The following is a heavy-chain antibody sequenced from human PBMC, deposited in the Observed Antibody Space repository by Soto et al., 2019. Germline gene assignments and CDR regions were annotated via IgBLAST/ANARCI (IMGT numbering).Heavy chain of an antibody. CDR1: GFTFSSYA. J-gene: IGHJ4*02. D-gene: IGHD3-22*01. V-gene: IGHV3-30-3*01. Sequence: PGGSLRLSCAASGFTFSSYAMHWVRQAPGKGLEWVAVISYDGSNKYYADSVKGRFTISRDNSKNTLYLQMNSLRAEDTAVYYCARVPPPYYYDSSGYYSGPGVDYWGQGTLVTVSS. CDR2: ISYDGSNK. CDR3: ARVPPPYYYDSSGYYSGPGVDY.